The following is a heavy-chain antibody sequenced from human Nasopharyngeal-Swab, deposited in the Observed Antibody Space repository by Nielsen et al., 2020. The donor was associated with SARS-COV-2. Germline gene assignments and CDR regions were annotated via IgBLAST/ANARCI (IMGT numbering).Heavy chain of an antibody. CDR2: INPNSGDT. CDR3: ARVPGHPSF. CDR1: GYTFTDYY. V-gene: IGHV1-2*02. J-gene: IGHJ4*02. Sequence: ASVKVSCKDSGYTFTDYYLHWVRQAPGQGLEWMGWINPNSGDTKYAQNFQGRVTITRDTSISTAYMDLSRLRSDDTAMYYCARVPGHPSFWGQGTLVTVSS.